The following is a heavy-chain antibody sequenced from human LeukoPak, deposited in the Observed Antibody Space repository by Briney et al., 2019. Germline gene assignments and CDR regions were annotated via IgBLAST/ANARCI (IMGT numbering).Heavy chain of an antibody. CDR3: ARGLEYYYGSGSPSGWFDP. CDR1: GGSFSGYY. J-gene: IGHJ5*02. CDR2: INHSGST. Sequence: SETLSLTCAVYGGSFSGYYWSWIRQPPGKGLEWIGEINHSGSTNYNQSLKSRVTISVDTSKNQFSLKLGSVTAADTAVYYCARGLEYYYGSGSPSGWFDPWGQGTLVTVSS. D-gene: IGHD3-10*01. V-gene: IGHV4-34*01.